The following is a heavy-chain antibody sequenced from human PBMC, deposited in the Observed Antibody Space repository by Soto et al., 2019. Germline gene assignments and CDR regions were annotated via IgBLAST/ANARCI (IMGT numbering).Heavy chain of an antibody. D-gene: IGHD5-12*01. CDR1: GYTFTSYD. V-gene: IGHV1-8*01. CDR3: ALPPATGYSCGMDV. Sequence: QVQLVQSGAEVKKPGASVKVSCKASGYTFTSYDINWVRQATGQGLEWMGWMNPNSGNTGYAQKFQGRVTMTRNTSISTAYMELSSLGSEDTAVYYCALPPATGYSCGMDVWGQGTTVTVSS. CDR2: MNPNSGNT. J-gene: IGHJ6*02.